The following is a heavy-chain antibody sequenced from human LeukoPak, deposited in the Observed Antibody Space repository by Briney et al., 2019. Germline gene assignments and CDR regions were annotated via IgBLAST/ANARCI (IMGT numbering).Heavy chain of an antibody. CDR1: GYSISSGYY. D-gene: IGHD3-3*01. V-gene: IGHV4-38-2*02. CDR2: IYHSGST. J-gene: IGHJ6*03. CDR3: ARDIYDFWSGWPTDYYYYYMDV. Sequence: PSETLSLTCTVSGYSISSGYYWGWIRQPPGKGLEWIGSIYHSGSTYYNPSLKSRVTISVDTSKNQFSLKLSSVTAADTAVYYCARDIYDFWSGWPTDYYYYYMDVWGKGTTVTVSS.